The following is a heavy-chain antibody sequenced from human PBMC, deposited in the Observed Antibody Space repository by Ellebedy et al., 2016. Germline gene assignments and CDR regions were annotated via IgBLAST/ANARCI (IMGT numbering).Heavy chain of an antibody. CDR1: GFTFSSYA. CDR2: ISGSGGST. CDR3: AKSPLVVVAATCLDY. J-gene: IGHJ4*02. V-gene: IGHV3-23*01. D-gene: IGHD2-15*01. Sequence: GESLKISCAASGFTFSSYAMSWVRQTPGKGLEWVSAISGSGGSTYYADSVKGRFTISRGNSKTTLFLQMNSLRAEDTALYYCAKSPLVVVAATCLDYWGQGTLVTVSS.